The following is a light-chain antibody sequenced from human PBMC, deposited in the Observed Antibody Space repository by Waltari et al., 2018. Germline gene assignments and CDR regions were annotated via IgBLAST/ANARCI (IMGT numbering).Light chain of an antibody. J-gene: IGKJ2*01. CDR2: HAS. CDR1: QGVGKY. CDR3: QQYGSSVLYT. V-gene: IGKV3-20*01. Sequence: EIVLTQSPGTLSLSPGERATLSCRASQGVGKYLAWYQQRPGQAPRLLLYHASIRATGIPDRFSGSGFGTDFSLTISRLEPEDFAVYYCQQYGSSVLYTFSQGTKLEIK.